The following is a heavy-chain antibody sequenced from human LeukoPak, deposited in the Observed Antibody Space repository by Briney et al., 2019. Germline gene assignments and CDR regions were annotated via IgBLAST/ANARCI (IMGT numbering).Heavy chain of an antibody. CDR3: ANPRYDSSGYYYVD. CDR1: GYTFTDYT. D-gene: IGHD3-22*01. J-gene: IGHJ4*02. Sequence: ASVKVSCKDSGYTFTDYTMHWLRQAPGQRLDWMGWINGGSGNTKYSPEFQGRVTITRDTSASTAYMELSSLRSEDTAVYYCANPRYDSSGYYYVDGGQGTLVTVSS. V-gene: IGHV1-3*01. CDR2: INGGSGNT.